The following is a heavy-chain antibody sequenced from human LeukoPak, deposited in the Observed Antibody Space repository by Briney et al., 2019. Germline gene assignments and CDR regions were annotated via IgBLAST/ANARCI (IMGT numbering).Heavy chain of an antibody. CDR3: AVIAAPKSYYYMDV. J-gene: IGHJ6*03. D-gene: IGHD2-15*01. CDR2: INPNSGGT. Sequence: ASVKVSCKASGYTFTGYYMHWVRQAPGQGLEWMGWINPNSGGTNYAQKFQGRVTMTRDTSISTAYMELSRLRSDDTAVYYCAVIAAPKSYYYMDVWGKGTTVTVSS. V-gene: IGHV1-2*02. CDR1: GYTFTGYY.